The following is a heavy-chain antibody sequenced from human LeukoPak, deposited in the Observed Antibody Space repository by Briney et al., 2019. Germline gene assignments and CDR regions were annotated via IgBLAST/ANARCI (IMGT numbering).Heavy chain of an antibody. Sequence: SETLSLTCTVSGGSISSYYWSWIRQPPGKGLEWIGYIYYSGSTNYNPSLKSRVTISVDTSKNQFSLKLSSVTAADTAVYYCARGRGQLVLDYWGQGTLVTVSS. CDR2: IYYSGST. V-gene: IGHV4-59*01. CDR3: ARGRGQLVLDY. J-gene: IGHJ4*02. CDR1: GGSISSYY. D-gene: IGHD6-6*01.